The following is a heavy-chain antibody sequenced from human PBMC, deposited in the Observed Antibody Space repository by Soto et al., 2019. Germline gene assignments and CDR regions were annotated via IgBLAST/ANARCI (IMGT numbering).Heavy chain of an antibody. Sequence: PGGSLRLSCAASGFTFSSYIMNWVRQAPGKGLEWVSYISSSSSTIYYADSVKGRFTISRDNAKNSLYLQMNSLRAEDTAVYYCARGESLLWFGELYYFDYWGQGTLVTVSS. J-gene: IGHJ4*02. CDR2: ISSSSSTI. V-gene: IGHV3-48*01. D-gene: IGHD3-10*01. CDR1: GFTFSSYI. CDR3: ARGESLLWFGELYYFDY.